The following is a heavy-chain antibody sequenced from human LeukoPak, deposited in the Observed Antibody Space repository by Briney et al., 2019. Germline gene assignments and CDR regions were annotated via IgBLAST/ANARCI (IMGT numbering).Heavy chain of an antibody. V-gene: IGHV3-21*01. CDR1: GFIFSDYS. Sequence: GGSLRLSCAASGFIFSDYSMNWVRQAPGKGLEWVSSISSDSGYIYYADSVRGRFTVSRDNAKSSLFLQMNSLRDDDTAVYYCARVHCSGRGCFQRYDGFHIWGQGTVVTVSS. D-gene: IGHD2-15*01. J-gene: IGHJ3*02. CDR3: ARVHCSGRGCFQRYDGFHI. CDR2: ISSDSGYI.